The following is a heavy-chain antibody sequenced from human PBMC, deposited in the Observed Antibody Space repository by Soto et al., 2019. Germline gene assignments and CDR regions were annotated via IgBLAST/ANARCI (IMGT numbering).Heavy chain of an antibody. V-gene: IGHV3-23*01. D-gene: IGHD2-8*01. J-gene: IGHJ4*02. CDR3: VSWVSAHVDY. Sequence: EVQLLESGGGLVQPGGSLRLSCAVSGLTFRHHAMSWVRQAPGKGLEWVSTIAPIGYSTHYAGSVEGRFTISRDDSKSTLDLQMNSLRADDTAVYYCVSWVSAHVDYWGQGTLVSVSS. CDR2: IAPIGYST. CDR1: GLTFRHHA.